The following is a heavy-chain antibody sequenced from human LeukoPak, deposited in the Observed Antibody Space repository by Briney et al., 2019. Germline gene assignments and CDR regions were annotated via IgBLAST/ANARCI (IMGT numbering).Heavy chain of an antibody. Sequence: TSETLSLTCTVSGGSISSGDYYWSWIRQHPGKGLEWIGYIYYSGSTYYNPSLKSRVTISVDTSKNQFSLKLSSVTAADTAVYYCARGIIAAAGWFDPWGQGTLVTVSS. CDR2: IYYSGST. J-gene: IGHJ5*02. CDR3: ARGIIAAAGWFDP. D-gene: IGHD6-13*01. CDR1: GGSISSGDYY. V-gene: IGHV4-31*03.